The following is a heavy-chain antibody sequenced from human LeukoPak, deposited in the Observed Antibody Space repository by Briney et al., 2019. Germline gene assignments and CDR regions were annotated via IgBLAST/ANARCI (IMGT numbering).Heavy chain of an antibody. CDR2: IYYSGST. D-gene: IGHD5-24*01. CDR1: GGSISSYY. Sequence: SETLSLTCTVSGGSISSYYWSWIRQPPGKGLEWIGYIYYSGSTNYNPSLKSRVTISVDTSKNQSSLKLSSVTAADTAVYYCAREMRDGYNYPHFDYWGQGTLVTVSS. V-gene: IGHV4-59*01. J-gene: IGHJ4*02. CDR3: AREMRDGYNYPHFDY.